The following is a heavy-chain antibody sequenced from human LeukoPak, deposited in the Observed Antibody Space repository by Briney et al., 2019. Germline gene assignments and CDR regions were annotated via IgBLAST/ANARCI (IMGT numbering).Heavy chain of an antibody. D-gene: IGHD3-3*01. CDR3: AREGKGITIFGVVKAHYYYYYMDV. Sequence: SETLSLTCTVSGGSISSYYWSWIRQPPGKGLEWIGEINHSGSTNYNPSLKSRVTISVDTSKNQFSLKLSSVTAADTAVYYCAREGKGITIFGVVKAHYYYYYMDVWGKGTTVTVSS. CDR2: INHSGST. J-gene: IGHJ6*03. CDR1: GGSISSYY. V-gene: IGHV4-34*01.